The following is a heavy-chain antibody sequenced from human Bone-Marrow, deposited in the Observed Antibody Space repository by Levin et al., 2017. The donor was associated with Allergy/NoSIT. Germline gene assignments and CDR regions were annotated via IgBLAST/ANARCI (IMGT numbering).Heavy chain of an antibody. CDR1: GDTFTTYG. D-gene: IGHD3-9*01. CDR3: ARDLYDITP. V-gene: IGHV1-18*01. J-gene: IGHJ5*02. CDR2: INNYNGNT. Sequence: GESLKISCKASGDTFTTYGISWVRQAPGQGLEWMGWINNYNGNTTYSQKFQGRVTMTTDTSTSTGYMELRSLRSDDTAVYYCARDLYDITPWGQGTLVIVSS.